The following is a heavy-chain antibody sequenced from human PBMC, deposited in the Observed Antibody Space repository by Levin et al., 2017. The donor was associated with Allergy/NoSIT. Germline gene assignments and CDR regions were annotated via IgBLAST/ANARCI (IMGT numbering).Heavy chain of an antibody. J-gene: IGHJ4*02. Sequence: ASVKVSCKASGYTFTGYYMHWVRQAPGQGLEWMGWINPNSGGTNYAQKFQGRVTMTRDTSISTAYMELSRLRSDDTAVYYCARGGNAVVATKTYIDYWGQGTLVTVSS. V-gene: IGHV1-2*02. CDR3: ARGGNAVVATKTYIDY. D-gene: IGHD5-12*01. CDR2: INPNSGGT. CDR1: GYTFTGYY.